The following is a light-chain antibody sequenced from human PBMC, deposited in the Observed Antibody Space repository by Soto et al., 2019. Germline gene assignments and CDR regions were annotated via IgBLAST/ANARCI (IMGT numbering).Light chain of an antibody. CDR1: QGISSY. J-gene: IGKJ5*01. CDR3: QQLNSYPQVT. V-gene: IGKV1-9*01. CDR2: DAS. Sequence: DIQLTQSPSFLSASVGDRVTITCRASQGISSYLAWYQQKPGKAPKLLIYDASTLQSGVPSRFRGSGSGTEFTPTISSLQPEDFATYYCQQLNSYPQVTFGQGTRLEIK.